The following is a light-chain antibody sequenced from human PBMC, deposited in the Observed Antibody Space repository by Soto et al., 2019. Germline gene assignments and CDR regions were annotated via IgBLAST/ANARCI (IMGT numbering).Light chain of an antibody. CDR3: QQYMSSVT. V-gene: IGKV3-20*01. Sequence: EIVLTQSPGSLSLSPGQRATLSCRASQSVDTTFFAWYQKKPGQAPRLLIHGASKRHTGITDRFSGSGSGTDFTLIISRLEPEDFEMYYCQQYMSSVTFGQGTKVEIK. CDR1: QSVDTTF. CDR2: GAS. J-gene: IGKJ1*01.